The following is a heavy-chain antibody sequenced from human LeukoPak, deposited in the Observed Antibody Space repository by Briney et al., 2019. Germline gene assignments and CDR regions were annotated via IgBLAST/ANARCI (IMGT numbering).Heavy chain of an antibody. J-gene: IGHJ1*01. CDR3: AKAHDDWTSVYFQN. CDR1: GFTFSSYA. D-gene: IGHD3-9*01. CDR2: ISCSGDNT. Sequence: PGGSLRLSCAASGFTFSSYAISWVRQAPGKGLEWVSAISCSGDNTYYADSVRGRFTISRDNSKNTLYLQMNSLRAEDTAVYYCAKAHDDWTSVYFQNWGEGAPVTVSS. V-gene: IGHV3-23*01.